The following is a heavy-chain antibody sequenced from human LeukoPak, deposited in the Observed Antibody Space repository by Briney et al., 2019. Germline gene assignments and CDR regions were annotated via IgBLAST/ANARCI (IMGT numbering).Heavy chain of an antibody. J-gene: IGHJ1*01. V-gene: IGHV1-2*02. CDR2: LNPNSGGT. Sequence: ASVKVSCKASGYTFTGFCIHWVRQAPGQGLKWMGWLNPNSGGTNYAQNFQGRVTMTRDTSISTGYMELSRLRSDDTAVYYCARDLDNYSGSGSYYNGDPLFQHWGQGTLVTVSS. CDR3: ARDLDNYSGSGSYYNGDPLFQH. D-gene: IGHD3-10*01. CDR1: GYTFTGFC.